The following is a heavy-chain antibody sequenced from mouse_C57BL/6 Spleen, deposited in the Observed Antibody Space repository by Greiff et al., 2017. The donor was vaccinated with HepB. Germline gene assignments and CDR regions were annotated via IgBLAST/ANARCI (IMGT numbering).Heavy chain of an antibody. CDR3: ARRGSLYAMDY. J-gene: IGHJ4*01. V-gene: IGHV5-6*02. CDR1: GFTFSSYG. D-gene: IGHD1-1*01. Sequence: DVMLVESGGDLVKPGGSLKLSCAASGFTFSSYGMSWVRQTPDKRLEWVATISSGGSYTYYPDSVKGRFTISRDNAKNTLYLQMSSLKSEDTAMYYCARRGSLYAMDYWGQGTSVTVSS. CDR2: ISSGGSYT.